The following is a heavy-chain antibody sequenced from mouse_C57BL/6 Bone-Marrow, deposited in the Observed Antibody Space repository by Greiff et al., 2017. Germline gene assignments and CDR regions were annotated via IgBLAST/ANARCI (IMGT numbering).Heavy chain of an antibody. V-gene: IGHV1-80*01. CDR2: IYPGDGDT. J-gene: IGHJ3*01. CDR1: GYAFSSYW. Sequence: VKLQESGAELVKPGASVKISCKASGYAFSSYWMNWVKQRPGKSLEWIGQIYPGDGDTNYNGKVKGKGTLTADTSSSTAYMQLSSLTSDDSAVYFCARGAYWGQGTLVTVSA. CDR3: ARGAY.